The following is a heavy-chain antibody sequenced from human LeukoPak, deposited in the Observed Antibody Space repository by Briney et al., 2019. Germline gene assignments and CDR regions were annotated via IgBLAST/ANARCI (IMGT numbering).Heavy chain of an antibody. CDR2: IYHSGIT. CDR1: DYSISSGYGYY. V-gene: IGHV4-38-2*02. CDR3: ATLVSTRYYFDY. D-gene: IGHD5/OR15-5a*01. J-gene: IGHJ4*02. Sequence: PSETLSLTCTVSDYSISSGYGYYWSWIRQPPGKGLEWIGNIYHSGITYYNHFNSSLKSRVTISIDTSKNQFSLRLTSVTAADTAVYFCATLVSTRYYFDYWGQGTLVTVSS.